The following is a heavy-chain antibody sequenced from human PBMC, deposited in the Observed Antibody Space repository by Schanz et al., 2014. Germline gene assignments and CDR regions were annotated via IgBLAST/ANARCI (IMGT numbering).Heavy chain of an antibody. D-gene: IGHD3-3*01. Sequence: VQLVDSGGGLVKPGGSLGLSCTASGFTFSIYSLNWVRQAPGKGLGWVSYVSRSTPDIYYADSVKGRFTMSRDNAKNSVFLQMNSLRAEDTAVYYCVRDSFFAFDYWGQGTLVTVSS. J-gene: IGHJ4*02. CDR3: VRDSFFAFDY. CDR1: GFTFSIYS. V-gene: IGHV3-21*01. CDR2: VSRSTPDI.